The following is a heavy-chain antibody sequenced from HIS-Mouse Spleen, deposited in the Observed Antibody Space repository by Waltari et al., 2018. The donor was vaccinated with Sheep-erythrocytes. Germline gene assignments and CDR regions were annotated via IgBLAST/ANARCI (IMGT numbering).Heavy chain of an antibody. V-gene: IGHV4-39*02. CDR3: ARDTNWGGDAFDI. CDR2: IYYSGST. Sequence: QLQLQESGPGLVKPSETLSLTCTVSGGSISSSSYYWGWIRQPPGKGLEWVGSIYYSGSTYYNPSLKGRVTISVDTSKNQFSLKLSSVTAADTAVYYCARDTNWGGDAFDIWAKGQWSPSLQ. J-gene: IGHJ3*02. D-gene: IGHD7-27*01. CDR1: GGSISSSSYY.